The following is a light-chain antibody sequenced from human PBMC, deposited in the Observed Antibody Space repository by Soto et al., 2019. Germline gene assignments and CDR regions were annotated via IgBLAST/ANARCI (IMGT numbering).Light chain of an antibody. V-gene: IGKV1-17*03. Sequence: DIQMTQSPSAMAASVGDRVTITCRASQGINDNLAWFQQKPGQXXKXXIYGAFSLQRGVPSRFSGSGSGTEFTLTISSLQPEDFETYYCLQHNTFPWTFGQGTKVDIK. J-gene: IGKJ1*01. CDR1: QGINDN. CDR2: GAF. CDR3: LQHNTFPWT.